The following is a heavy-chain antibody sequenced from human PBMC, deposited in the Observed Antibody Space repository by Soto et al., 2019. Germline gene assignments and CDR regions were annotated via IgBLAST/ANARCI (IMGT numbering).Heavy chain of an antibody. CDR3: APLSVSLSGPYGINV. CDR1: RYSVSSSDYY. Sequence: ASGTQALTCRVSRYSVSSSDYYWAWIRQPPVKGLVLIGSMLYSELTYYNASLKSRVTLSVNTSKNQFSVRLNSVTASDTAVYYCAPLSVSLSGPYGINVWGQGTTVTVS. D-gene: IGHD2-15*01. V-gene: IGHV4-39*01. CDR2: MLYSELT. J-gene: IGHJ6*02.